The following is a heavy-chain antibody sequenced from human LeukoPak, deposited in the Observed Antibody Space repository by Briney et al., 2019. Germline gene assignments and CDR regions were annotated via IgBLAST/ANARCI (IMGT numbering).Heavy chain of an antibody. J-gene: IGHJ4*02. D-gene: IGHD1-26*01. CDR1: GFAFSSHA. CDR2: ISGSGGST. Sequence: GGSLRLSCAASGFAFSSHAMSWARHAPGKGLEWVSAISGSGGSTHYADSVKGRLTISRDNSKNTLYLQMNSLRAEDTAVYYCALLGRELTLDYWGQGTLVTVSS. CDR3: ALLGRELTLDY. V-gene: IGHV3-23*01.